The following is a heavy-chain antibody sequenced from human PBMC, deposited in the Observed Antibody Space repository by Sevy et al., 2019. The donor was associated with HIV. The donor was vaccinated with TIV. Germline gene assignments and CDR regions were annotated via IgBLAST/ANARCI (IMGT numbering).Heavy chain of an antibody. Sequence: GGSLRLSCAASGFTFSSYAMNWVRQAPGKGLEWVSGISGSGGSGDKTNYADSVKGRFTISRDDSKNSLYLQLNSLRAEDTAIYYCGRKYDSSGYFDYWGQGTLVTVSS. CDR3: GRKYDSSGYFDY. CDR1: GFTFSSYA. CDR2: ISGSGGSGDKT. D-gene: IGHD3-22*01. V-gene: IGHV3-23*01. J-gene: IGHJ4*02.